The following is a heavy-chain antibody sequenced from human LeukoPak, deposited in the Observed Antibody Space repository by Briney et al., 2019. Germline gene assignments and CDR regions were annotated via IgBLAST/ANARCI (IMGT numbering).Heavy chain of an antibody. Sequence: GGSLRLSCAASGFNFGSYSMTWVRQAPGKGLEWVSVISADSATTFYADSVKGRFTISRDNSKNTLYLQMNSLRAEDTAVYYCARVRDIWGQGTMVTVSS. CDR2: ISADSATT. J-gene: IGHJ3*02. CDR3: ARVRDI. CDR1: GFNFGSYS. V-gene: IGHV3-23*01.